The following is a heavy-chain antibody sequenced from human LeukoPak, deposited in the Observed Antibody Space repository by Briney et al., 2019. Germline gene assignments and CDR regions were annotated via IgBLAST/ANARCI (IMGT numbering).Heavy chain of an antibody. CDR2: INPSGGST. Sequence: ASVKVSCKAFGYTFTSYYMHWVRQAPGQGLEWMGIINPSGGSTSYAQKLQGRVTMTRDTSTSTVYMELSSLRSEDTAVYYCARDLGGSGRDYWGQGTLVTVSS. D-gene: IGHD1-26*01. J-gene: IGHJ4*02. V-gene: IGHV1-46*04. CDR1: GYTFTSYY. CDR3: ARDLGGSGRDY.